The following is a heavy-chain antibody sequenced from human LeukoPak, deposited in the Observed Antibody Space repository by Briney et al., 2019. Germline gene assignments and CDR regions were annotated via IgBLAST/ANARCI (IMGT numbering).Heavy chain of an antibody. Sequence: SGGSLRLSCEASGFTFGNYAMNWVRQAPGKGLEWVAVIYGDGTTYYADSVKGRFTISSDTLKNTLSLQMDSLRAADTAMYYCARGSPVASGRYSIYSSWGQGTLVTVSP. J-gene: IGHJ5*02. V-gene: IGHV3-23*03. CDR1: GFTFGNYA. D-gene: IGHD3-10*01. CDR2: IYGDGTT. CDR3: ARGSPVASGRYSIYSS.